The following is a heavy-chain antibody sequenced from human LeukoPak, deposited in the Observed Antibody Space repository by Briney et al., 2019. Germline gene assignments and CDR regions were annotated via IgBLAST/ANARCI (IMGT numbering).Heavy chain of an antibody. J-gene: IGHJ3*02. CDR3: ARGGSAWADAFDI. CDR1: GGSIRSYY. CDR2: IYYSGST. D-gene: IGHD6-19*01. V-gene: IGHV4-59*01. Sequence: SETLSLTCIVSGGSIRSYYWSWIRQPPGKGLEWIGYIYYSGSTDHNPSLKSRVTISGDTSKNQLSLKLSSVTAADTAVYYCARGGSAWADAFDIWGQGTMVTVSS.